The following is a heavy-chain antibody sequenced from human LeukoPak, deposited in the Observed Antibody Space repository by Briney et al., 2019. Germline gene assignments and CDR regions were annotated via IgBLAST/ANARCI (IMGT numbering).Heavy chain of an antibody. Sequence: ASVKVSCKASGYTFTSYDINWVRQATGQGLEWMGWMNPNSGNTGYAQKFQGRVTMTRNTHIRTAYMELSSLRSEDTAVDYCARATTHYYDSSGPSFDYWGQGTLVTVSS. D-gene: IGHD3-22*01. V-gene: IGHV1-8*01. CDR2: MNPNSGNT. J-gene: IGHJ4*02. CDR3: ARATTHYYDSSGPSFDY. CDR1: GYTFTSYD.